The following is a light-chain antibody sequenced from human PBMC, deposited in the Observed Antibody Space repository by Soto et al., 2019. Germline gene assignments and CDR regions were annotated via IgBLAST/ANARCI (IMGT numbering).Light chain of an antibody. CDR2: LNRDGSH. V-gene: IGLV4-69*01. CDR3: QNWGTGIVI. Sequence: QLVLTQSPSASASLGASVKLTCTLSSGHSNYAIAWPQQQPEKCPRYLMTLNRDGSHSKGDGIPNRFSGSSSGAERYLTISSIQSADEADYYCQNWGTGIVIFGGGTKLTVL. CDR1: SGHSNYA. J-gene: IGLJ2*01.